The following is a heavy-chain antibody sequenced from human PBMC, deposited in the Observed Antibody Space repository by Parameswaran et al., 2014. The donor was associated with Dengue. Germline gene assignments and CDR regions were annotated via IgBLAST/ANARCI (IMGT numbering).Heavy chain of an antibody. D-gene: IGHD2-2*01. V-gene: IGHV1-2*02. Sequence: WVRQAPGQGLEWMGWINPNSGGTNYAQKFQGRVTMTRDTSISTAYMELSRLRSDDTAVYYCAREPTIVVVPAAIFLEYYYYYYGMDVWGQGTTVTVSS. CDR3: AREPTIVVVPAAIFLEYYYYYYGMDV. CDR2: INPNSGGT. J-gene: IGHJ6*02.